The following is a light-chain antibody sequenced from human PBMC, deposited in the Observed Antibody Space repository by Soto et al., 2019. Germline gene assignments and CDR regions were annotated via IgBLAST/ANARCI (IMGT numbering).Light chain of an antibody. CDR2: GAS. J-gene: IGKJ2*01. CDR1: QSVSSN. V-gene: IGKV3-15*01. CDR3: QQYHNWPPYT. Sequence: EIVMTQSPATLSVSPGERATLSCRASQSVSSNLAWYQQKPGQAPRLRIYGASTRATGIPARFSGSGSGTDVTLTISSLQSEDVAVYYCQQYHNWPPYTFGQGTKLEIK.